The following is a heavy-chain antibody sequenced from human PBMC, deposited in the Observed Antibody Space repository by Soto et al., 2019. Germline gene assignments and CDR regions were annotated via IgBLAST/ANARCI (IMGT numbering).Heavy chain of an antibody. CDR2: IWYDGSNK. Sequence: GGSLRLSCAASGFTFSSYGMHWVRQAPGKGLEWVAVIWYDGSNKYYADSVKGRFTISRDNSKNTLYLQMNSLRAEDTAVYYYAKDYYDSSGLFDYWGQGTLVTVSS. CDR1: GFTFSSYG. D-gene: IGHD3-22*01. J-gene: IGHJ4*02. V-gene: IGHV3-33*06. CDR3: AKDYYDSSGLFDY.